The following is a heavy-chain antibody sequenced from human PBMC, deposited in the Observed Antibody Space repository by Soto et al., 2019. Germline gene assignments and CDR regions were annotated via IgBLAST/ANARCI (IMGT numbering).Heavy chain of an antibody. CDR3: ERSLGAADFDY. V-gene: IGHV3-74*01. CDR2: INSDGSST. J-gene: IGHJ4*02. D-gene: IGHD6-13*01. Sequence: PGGSLRLSCAASGFTFSSYWMHWVRQALGKGLVWVSRINSDGSSTSYADSVKGRFTISRDNAKNTLYLQMNSLRAEDTAVYYCERSLGAADFDYWGQGTLVTVSS. CDR1: GFTFSSYW.